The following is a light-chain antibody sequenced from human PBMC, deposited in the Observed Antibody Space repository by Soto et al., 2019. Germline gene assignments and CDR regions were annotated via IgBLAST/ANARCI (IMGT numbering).Light chain of an antibody. V-gene: IGLV2-14*03. Sequence: QSVLTQPASVSGSPGQSITISCTGTSSDVGGYNFVSWYQQHPGKAPRLMIFDVNNRPSGVSTRFSGSKSGNTASLTISGLHAEDEADYYCCSYSGSNTIVVFGGGTKLTVL. J-gene: IGLJ2*01. CDR3: CSYSGSNTIVV. CDR2: DVN. CDR1: SSDVGGYNF.